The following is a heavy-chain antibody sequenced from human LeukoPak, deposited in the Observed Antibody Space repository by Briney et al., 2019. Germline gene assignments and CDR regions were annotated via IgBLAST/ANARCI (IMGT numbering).Heavy chain of an antibody. V-gene: IGHV3-23*01. CDR1: GFTFNNYA. CDR2: ISGSDDNT. Sequence: PGGSLRLSCAASGFTFNNYAMSWVRQAPGKGLEWVSTISGSDDNTYYADSVKGRFTISRDISKNTLYLQMNSLRADDTAVYYCANDFDYWGQGILVTVSS. J-gene: IGHJ4*02. CDR3: ANDFDY.